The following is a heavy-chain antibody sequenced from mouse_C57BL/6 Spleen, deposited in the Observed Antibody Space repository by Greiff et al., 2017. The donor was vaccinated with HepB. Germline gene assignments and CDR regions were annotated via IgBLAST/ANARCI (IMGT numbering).Heavy chain of an antibody. CDR1: GYTFTDYY. J-gene: IGHJ4*01. Sequence: VQLQQSGPELVKPGASVKISCKASGYTFTDYYMNWVKQSHGKSLEWIGDINPNNGGTSYNQKFKGKATLTVDKSSSTAYMELRSLTSEDSAVYYCARAEAYYAMDYWGQGTSVTVSS. V-gene: IGHV1-26*01. CDR3: ARAEAYYAMDY. CDR2: INPNNGGT.